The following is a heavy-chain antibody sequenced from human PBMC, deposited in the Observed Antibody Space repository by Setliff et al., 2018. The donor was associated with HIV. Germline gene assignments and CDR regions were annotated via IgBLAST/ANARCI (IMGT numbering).Heavy chain of an antibody. CDR3: ARHDITLVRGLV. D-gene: IGHD3-10*01. V-gene: IGHV4-39*07. Sequence: SETLSLTCTVSGGSISSSSHYWGWIRQPPGKGLEWIGSIYYSGGTYYNPSLKSRVTISVDTSKNQFSLKLSSVTAADTAVYYCARHDITLVRGLVWGQGTTVTVSS. J-gene: IGHJ6*02. CDR1: GGSISSSSHY. CDR2: IYYSGGT.